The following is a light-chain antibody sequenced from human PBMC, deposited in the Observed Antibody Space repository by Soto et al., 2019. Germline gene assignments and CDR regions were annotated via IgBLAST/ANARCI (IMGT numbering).Light chain of an antibody. CDR2: DAS. V-gene: IGKV1-33*01. CDR3: QQYDNLPRFT. J-gene: IGKJ3*01. CDR1: QDISNY. Sequence: DIQMTQSPSSLSASVGDRVTITCQASQDISNYLNWYQQKPGKAPKLLIYDASNLETGVPSRFSGSGSGTDFTVTISGLQPEDIATYYCQQYDNLPRFTFGPGTKVYIK.